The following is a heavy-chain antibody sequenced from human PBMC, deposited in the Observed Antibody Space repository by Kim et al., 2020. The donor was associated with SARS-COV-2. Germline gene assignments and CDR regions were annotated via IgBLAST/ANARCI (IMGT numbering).Heavy chain of an antibody. CDR2: IYPGDSDT. D-gene: IGHD2-21*02. J-gene: IGHJ4*02. CDR3: ARQGDYYFDY. Sequence: GESLKTSCKGSEYSFISYWIGWVRQMPGKGLEWMGIIYPGDSDTRYSPSFQGQDTISADKPISTAFLQWSSLKASDTAIYYCARQGDYYFDYWGQGTLVTVSS. CDR1: EYSFISYW. V-gene: IGHV5-51*01.